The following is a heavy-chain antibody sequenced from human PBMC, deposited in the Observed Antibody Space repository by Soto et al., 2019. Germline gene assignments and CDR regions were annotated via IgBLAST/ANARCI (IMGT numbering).Heavy chain of an antibody. J-gene: IGHJ5*02. CDR1: GGSISSSSYY. CDR3: ARRGRSWFDP. CDR2: IYYSGST. Sequence: SENLSLTCTVSGGSISSSSYYWGWIRQPPGKGLEWIGSIYYSGSTYYNPSLKSRVTISVDTSKNQFSLKLSSVTAADTAVYYCARRGRSWFDPWGQGTLVTLSS. V-gene: IGHV4-39*01. D-gene: IGHD3-16*01.